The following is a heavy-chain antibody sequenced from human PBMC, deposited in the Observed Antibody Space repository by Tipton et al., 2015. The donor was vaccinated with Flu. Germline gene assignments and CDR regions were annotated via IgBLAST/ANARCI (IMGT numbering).Heavy chain of an antibody. CDR1: GDSITNHY. V-gene: IGHV4-4*07. J-gene: IGHJ5*01. CDR2: VYVSGNT. CDR3: ARDRSAWFDS. Sequence: TLSLTCNVSGDSITNHYWSWIRQPAGKGLEWIGRVYVSGNTAYNPSLQSRVTMSLDRSKNQLSLKLTSVTAADTAVYYCARDRSAWFDSWGQGTLVTVSS. D-gene: IGHD6-19*01.